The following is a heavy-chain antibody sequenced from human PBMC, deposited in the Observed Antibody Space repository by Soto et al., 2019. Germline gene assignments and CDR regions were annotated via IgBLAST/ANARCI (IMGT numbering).Heavy chain of an antibody. Sequence: SETLSLTCTVSGGSISSSSYYWGWIRQPPGKGLEWIGSIYYSGSTYYNPSLKSRVTISVDTSKNQFSLKLSSVTAADTAVYYCARRVVVETFDYWGQGTLVTVSS. D-gene: IGHD2-15*01. CDR1: GGSISSSSYY. CDR3: ARRVVVETFDY. J-gene: IGHJ4*02. CDR2: IYYSGST. V-gene: IGHV4-39*01.